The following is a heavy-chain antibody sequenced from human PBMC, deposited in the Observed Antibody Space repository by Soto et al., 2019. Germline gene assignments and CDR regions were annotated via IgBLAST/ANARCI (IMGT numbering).Heavy chain of an antibody. CDR3: ASGVNSVEIDY. CDR1: GFTFSSYG. CDR2: IWYDGSNK. V-gene: IGHV3-33*01. Sequence: GGSLGLSCAASGFTFSSYGMHWVRQAPGKGLEWVAVIWYDGSNKYYADSVKGRFTISRDNSKNTLYLQMNSLRAEDTAVYYCASGVNSVEIDYWGQGTLVTVSS. J-gene: IGHJ4*02. D-gene: IGHD3-10*01.